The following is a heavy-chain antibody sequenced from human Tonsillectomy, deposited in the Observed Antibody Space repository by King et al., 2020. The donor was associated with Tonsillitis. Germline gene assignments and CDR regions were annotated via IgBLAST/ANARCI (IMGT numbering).Heavy chain of an antibody. CDR2: ISSSSSYI. J-gene: IGHJ3*02. D-gene: IGHD6-19*01. V-gene: IGHV3-21*01. CDR1: GFTFSSYS. CDR3: ARGPNSSGWYSAFEI. Sequence: VQLVESGGGLVKPGGSLRLSCAASGFTFSSYSMNWVRQAPGTGLEWVSSISSSSSYIYYADSVKGRFTISRDNAETSLYLQMNSLRAEDTAVYYCARGPNSSGWYSAFEIWGQGAMVTVSS.